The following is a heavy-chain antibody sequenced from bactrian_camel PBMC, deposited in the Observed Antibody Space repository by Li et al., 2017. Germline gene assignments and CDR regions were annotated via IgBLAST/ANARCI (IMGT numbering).Heavy chain of an antibody. CDR1: GFKMSTAF. CDR3: AADCRDYSTI. V-gene: IGHV3S35*01. J-gene: IGHJ4*01. D-gene: IGHD2*01. Sequence: VQLVESGGGLVQAGGSMRLSCAASGFKMSTAFMRWVRQAPGKGLEWVSYIQIDGSSTSYADSVKGRFTIFRDSSKNMVYLQMNSLKTDDTAVYYCAADCRDYSTIWGQGTQVTVS. CDR2: IQIDGSST.